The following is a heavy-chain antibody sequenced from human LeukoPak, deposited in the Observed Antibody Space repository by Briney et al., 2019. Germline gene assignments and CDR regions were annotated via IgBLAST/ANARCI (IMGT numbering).Heavy chain of an antibody. Sequence: SETLSLTCGVFGVSINDYYWSWIRQSQGKVLEWIGEISHTEGTRYNPSLESRVTMSVGTSENQLSLKLIFVTAADTAVYYCARIRCGHSGSVCYNHWGLGTLVTVSS. CDR3: ARIRCGHSGSVCYNH. CDR2: ISHTEGT. CDR1: GVSINDYY. V-gene: IGHV4-34*01. D-gene: IGHD3-9*01. J-gene: IGHJ4*02.